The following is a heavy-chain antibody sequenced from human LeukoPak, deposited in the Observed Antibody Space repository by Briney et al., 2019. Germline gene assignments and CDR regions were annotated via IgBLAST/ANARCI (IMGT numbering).Heavy chain of an antibody. CDR2: IYTSGST. J-gene: IGHJ3*02. D-gene: IGHD3-22*01. CDR3: ARSDSGYAFDI. V-gene: IGHV4-61*02. Sequence: SETLSLTCTVSGGSISSGSYYWSWIRQPAGKGLEWIGRIYTSGSTNYNPSLKSRVTISIDTSETQFSLKMTSVTAADTAVYYCARSDSGYAFDIWGQGTMVTVSS. CDR1: GGSISSGSYY.